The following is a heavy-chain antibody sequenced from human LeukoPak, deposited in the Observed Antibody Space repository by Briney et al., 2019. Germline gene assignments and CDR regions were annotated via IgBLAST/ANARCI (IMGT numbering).Heavy chain of an antibody. CDR2: IKQDGSEK. CDR1: GFTFSSYW. CDR3: ARGGTYYYGSGTYNWFDP. J-gene: IGHJ5*02. Sequence: SGGSLRLSCAASGFTFSSYWMSWVRQAPGKGLEWVANIKQDGSEKYYVDSVKGRFTISRGNAKNSLYLQMNSLRAEDTAVYYCARGGTYYYGSGTYNWFDPWGQGTLVTVSS. D-gene: IGHD3-10*01. V-gene: IGHV3-7*03.